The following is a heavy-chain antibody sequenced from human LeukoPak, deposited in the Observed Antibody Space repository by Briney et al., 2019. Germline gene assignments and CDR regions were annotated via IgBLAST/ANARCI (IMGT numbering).Heavy chain of an antibody. CDR3: AREGAARARGSSSPKSDY. J-gene: IGHJ4*02. Sequence: RSGGSLRLSCAASGFTFSSYSMNWVRQAPGKGLEWVSSISSSSSYIYYADSVKGRFTISRDNAKNSLYLQMNSLRAEDTAVYYCAREGAARARGSSSPKSDYWGQGTLVTVSS. CDR2: ISSSSSYI. D-gene: IGHD6-13*01. V-gene: IGHV3-21*01. CDR1: GFTFSSYS.